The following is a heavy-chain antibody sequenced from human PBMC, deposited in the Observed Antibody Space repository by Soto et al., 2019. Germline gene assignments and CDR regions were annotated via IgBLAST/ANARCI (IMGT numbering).Heavy chain of an antibody. J-gene: IGHJ4*02. V-gene: IGHV3-7*01. CDR1: GFAFSAYY. D-gene: IGHD6-25*01. CDR2: IKKDGSEK. CDR3: AREKRANGYFDY. Sequence: EVQLMESGGGVVQPGGSLRLSCAASGFAFSAYYLTWVRQAPGKGLEWVANIKKDGSEKYYAGSVNGRFIISRDDAKNLLFLQMNSLRVEDTAVYYCAREKRANGYFDYWGQGTPVTASA.